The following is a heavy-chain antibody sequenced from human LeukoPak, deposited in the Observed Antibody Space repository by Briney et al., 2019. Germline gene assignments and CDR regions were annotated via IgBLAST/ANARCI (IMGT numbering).Heavy chain of an antibody. CDR3: ARKTGDC. Sequence: GGSLRLSCEASGFSFSNYWMTWVRQAPGKGLEWVADINQNGGQSYYVDSVKGRFTISRGNAKNSLYLQMNSLRVEDTAVYYCARKTGDCWGQGTLVIVSS. CDR1: GFSFSNYW. J-gene: IGHJ4*02. D-gene: IGHD1-14*01. CDR2: INQNGGQS. V-gene: IGHV3-7*01.